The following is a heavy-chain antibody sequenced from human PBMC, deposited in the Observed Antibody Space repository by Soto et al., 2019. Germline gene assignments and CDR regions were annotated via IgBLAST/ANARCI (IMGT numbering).Heavy chain of an antibody. CDR3: ARHISEWQQLGGRFDP. V-gene: IGHV5-51*01. CDR1: GYSFTSYW. Sequence: GASLKISCQGSGYSFTSYWIGWVRQMPGKGLEWMGIIYPGDSDTRYSPSFQGQVTISADKSISTAYLQWSSLKASDTAMYYCARHISEWQQLGGRFDPWGQGTLVTVS. CDR2: IYPGDSDT. D-gene: IGHD6-13*01. J-gene: IGHJ5*02.